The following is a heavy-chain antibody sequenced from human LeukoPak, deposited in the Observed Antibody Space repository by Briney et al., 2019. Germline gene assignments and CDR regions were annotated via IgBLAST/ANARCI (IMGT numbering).Heavy chain of an antibody. CDR1: GFTLSSYN. J-gene: IGHJ4*02. CDR2: ISSSSSYI. V-gene: IGHV3-21*01. Sequence: PGGSLRLSCAASGFTLSSYNMNWVRQAPEKGLEWVSSISSSSSYIYYADSVKGRSTISRDNAKNSLYLQMNSLRAEDTAVYYCARDPFPYSSIGGHDYWGQGTLVTVSS. D-gene: IGHD6-13*01. CDR3: ARDPFPYSSIGGHDY.